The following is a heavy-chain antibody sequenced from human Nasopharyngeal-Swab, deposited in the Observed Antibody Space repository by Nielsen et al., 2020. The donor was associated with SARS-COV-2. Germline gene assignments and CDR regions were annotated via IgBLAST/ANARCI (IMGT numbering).Heavy chain of an antibody. J-gene: IGHJ2*01. V-gene: IGHV3-7*03. CDR3: AKVSGYSYGTYWYFDL. Sequence: GESLKISCAASGFTFSSYWMSWVRQAPGKGLEWVANIKQDGSEKYYVDSVKGRFTIPRDNAKNSLYLQMNSLRAEDTALYYCAKVSGYSYGTYWYFDLWGRGTLVTVSS. D-gene: IGHD5-18*01. CDR2: IKQDGSEK. CDR1: GFTFSSYW.